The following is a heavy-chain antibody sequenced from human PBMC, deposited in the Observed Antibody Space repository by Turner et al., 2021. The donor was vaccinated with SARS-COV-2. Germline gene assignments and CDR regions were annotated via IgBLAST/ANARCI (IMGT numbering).Heavy chain of an antibody. CDR1: GFTFSSYG. V-gene: IGHV3-33*01. D-gene: IGHD4-17*01. CDR3: ARQLTTVTTWFDP. CDR2: IWYDGRNK. Sequence: QVQLVESGGGVVQPGRSLRLACAASGFTFSSYGMHWVRQAPGKGLEWVAAIWYDGRNKYYADSVKGRFTISRDNSKNTLYLQMNSLRAEDTAVYYCARQLTTVTTWFDPWGQGTLVTVSS. J-gene: IGHJ5*02.